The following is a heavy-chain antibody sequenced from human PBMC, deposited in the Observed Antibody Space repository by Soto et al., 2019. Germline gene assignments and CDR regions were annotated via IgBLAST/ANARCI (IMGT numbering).Heavy chain of an antibody. D-gene: IGHD1-1*01. Sequence: ASVKVSCKASGYIFTNYGISWVRQAPGQGLEWMGWISAYKGNTNYAQKFQGRVTLTTDTSTSTASMELRSLRSDDTAVYYCARDLNRVFDEDFRGTPAYWGQGTLVTAPQ. J-gene: IGHJ4*02. CDR2: ISAYKGNT. CDR1: GYIFTNYG. CDR3: ARDLNRVFDEDFRGTPAY. V-gene: IGHV1-18*01.